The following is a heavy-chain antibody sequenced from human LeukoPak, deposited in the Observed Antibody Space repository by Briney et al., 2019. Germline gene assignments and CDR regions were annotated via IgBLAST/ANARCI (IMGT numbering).Heavy chain of an antibody. CDR1: GYPFTNFY. CDR3: ARDATQYLLPTDY. D-gene: IGHD2-15*01. J-gene: IGHJ4*02. Sequence: ASVKVSCKASGYPFTNFYIHWARQAPGHGLEWMGIINPRGGDANYSQKFQDRLTMTRDASTNAVYMELSGLTSDDTAVYFCARDATQYLLPTDYWGQGTLVTVSS. V-gene: IGHV1-46*01. CDR2: INPRGGDA.